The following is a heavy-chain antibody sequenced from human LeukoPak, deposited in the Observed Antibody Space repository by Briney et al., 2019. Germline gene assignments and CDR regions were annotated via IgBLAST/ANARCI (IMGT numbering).Heavy chain of an antibody. CDR2: IYYSGST. CDR1: GGSISSSSYY. V-gene: IGHV4-39*01. D-gene: IGHD2-2*01. Sequence: SETLSLTCTVSGGSISSSSYYWGWIRQPPGKGLEWIGSIYYSGSTYYNPSLKSRVTISVDTSKNQFSLKLSSVTAADTAVYYCARPGRRYCSSTSCYSFDYWGQGTLVTVSS. J-gene: IGHJ4*02. CDR3: ARPGRRYCSSTSCYSFDY.